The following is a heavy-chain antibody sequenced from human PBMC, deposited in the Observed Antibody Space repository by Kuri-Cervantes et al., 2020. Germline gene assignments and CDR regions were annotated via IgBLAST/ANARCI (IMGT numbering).Heavy chain of an antibody. CDR2: IYYSGST. J-gene: IGHJ3*02. D-gene: IGHD3-10*01. CDR1: GYSISSGYY. Sequence: SETLSLTCAVSGYSISSGYYWGWIRQPPGKGLEWIGYIYYSGSTYYNPSLKSRVTISVDTSKNQLFVKLSSVTAADTAVYYCARVGALDTFDIWGQGTMVTVSS. V-gene: IGHV4-38-2*01. CDR3: ARVGALDTFDI.